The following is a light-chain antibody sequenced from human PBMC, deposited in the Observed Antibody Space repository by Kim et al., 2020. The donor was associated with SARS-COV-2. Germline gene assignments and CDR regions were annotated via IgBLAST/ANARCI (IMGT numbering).Light chain of an antibody. J-gene: IGLJ7*01. CDR1: SSDVGGYNY. V-gene: IGLV2-14*03. Sequence: QSALTQPASVSGSPGQSVTISCTGTSSDVGGYNYVSWYQQHPGKAPILMIYDVSNPPSGVSNRFSGYKSGTTSSLTISGLQAEDEADYYCSSYTSSSSRVFGGGTQLTVL. CDR3: SSYTSSSSRV. CDR2: DVS.